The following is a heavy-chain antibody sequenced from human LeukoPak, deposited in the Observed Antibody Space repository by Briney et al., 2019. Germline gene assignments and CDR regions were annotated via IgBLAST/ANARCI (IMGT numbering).Heavy chain of an antibody. Sequence: GGSLRLSCAASGFTFSSSARNWVRQAPGNGLEWVSASGTGGDTYYADSVKGRFTITRDDSKNTLFLQMTSPRAEDTAVYYCAKKTPGTHPFDSWGQGTLVTVSP. V-gene: IGHV3-23*01. D-gene: IGHD6-13*01. CDR2: SGTGGDT. J-gene: IGHJ4*02. CDR1: GFTFSSSA. CDR3: AKKTPGTHPFDS.